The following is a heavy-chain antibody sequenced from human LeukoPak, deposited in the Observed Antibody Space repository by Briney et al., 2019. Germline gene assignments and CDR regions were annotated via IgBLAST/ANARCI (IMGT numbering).Heavy chain of an antibody. CDR2: IWHDGSNK. V-gene: IGHV3-33*01. J-gene: IGHJ3*02. CDR1: GFTFSNYG. CDR3: ARDEGGYDDI. D-gene: IGHD6-13*01. Sequence: GGSLRLSCAASGFTFSNYGMHWVRRAPGKGLEWVAVIWHDGSNKYYADSVKGRFTISRDNSKNTLYLQMNSLRAEDTAVYYCARDEGGYDDIWGQGTMVTVSS.